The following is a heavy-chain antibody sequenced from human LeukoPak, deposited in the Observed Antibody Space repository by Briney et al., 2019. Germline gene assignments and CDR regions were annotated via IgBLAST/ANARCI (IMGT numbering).Heavy chain of an antibody. CDR1: GYTFTSYY. CDR3: ARASICRLRWCDYYYMGV. CDR2: INPSGGST. V-gene: IGHV1-46*01. D-gene: IGHD4-23*01. J-gene: IGHJ6*03. Sequence: ASVKVSCKASGYTFTSYYMHWVRQAPGQGLEWMGIINPSGGSTSYAQKFQGRVTMTRDMSTSTVYMELSSLRSEDTAVYYCARASICRLRWCDYYYMGVWGKGTTVTVSS.